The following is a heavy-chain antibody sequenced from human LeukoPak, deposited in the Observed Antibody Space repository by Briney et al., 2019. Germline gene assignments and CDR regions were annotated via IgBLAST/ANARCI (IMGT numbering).Heavy chain of an antibody. CDR1: GGSISNKY. J-gene: IGHJ4*02. CDR3: ARRESARGYSGYETGVDY. Sequence: PSETLSLTCTVSGGSISNKYWRWIRQPPGKGLEWIGYIYYSGSTNYNPSLKSRVTISVDTSKNQFSLKLSSVTAADTAVYYCARRESARGYSGYETGVDYWGQGTLVTVSS. CDR2: IYYSGST. V-gene: IGHV4-59*12. D-gene: IGHD5-12*01.